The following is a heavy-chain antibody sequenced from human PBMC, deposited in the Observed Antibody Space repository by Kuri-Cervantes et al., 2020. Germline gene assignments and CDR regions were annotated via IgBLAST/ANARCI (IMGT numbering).Heavy chain of an antibody. Sequence: GGSLRLSCAASGFTLSSYWISWVRQAPGKGLEWVANMKQDVSEQYYVDSVKGRFTISRDNAKNTLYLQMNSLRAEDTAVYYCARAYSPDVWGQGTTVTVSS. CDR3: ARAYSPDV. CDR1: GFTLSSYW. V-gene: IGHV3-7*01. J-gene: IGHJ6*01. CDR2: MKQDVSEQ. D-gene: IGHD4-11*01.